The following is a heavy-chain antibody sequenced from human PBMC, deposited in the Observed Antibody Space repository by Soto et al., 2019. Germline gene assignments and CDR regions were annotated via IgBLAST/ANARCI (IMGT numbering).Heavy chain of an antibody. CDR3: ASHTGYSSGWAFDY. CDR2: ISSSGSST. Sequence: QVQLVESGGGLVKPGGSLRLSCAASGLTFSDYYMSWIRQAPGKGLEWVSYISSSGSSTYYVDSVKGRFTISRDNAKNALYWQMNSLRAEDTAVYYCASHTGYSSGWAFDYWGQGTLVTISS. D-gene: IGHD6-19*01. J-gene: IGHJ4*02. V-gene: IGHV3-11*01. CDR1: GLTFSDYY.